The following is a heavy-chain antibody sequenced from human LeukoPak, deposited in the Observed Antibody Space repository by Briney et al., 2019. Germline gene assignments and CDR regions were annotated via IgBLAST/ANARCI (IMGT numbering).Heavy chain of an antibody. D-gene: IGHD3-10*01. CDR3: VLGRRDAFDI. CDR2: IRYDGSNK. J-gene: IGHJ3*02. CDR1: GFTFSSYG. V-gene: IGHV3-30*02. Sequence: GGSPRLSCAASGFTFSSYGMHWVRQAPGKGLEWVAFIRYDGSNKYYADSVKGRFTISRDNSKNTLYLQMNSLRAEDTAVYYCVLGRRDAFDIWGQGTMVTVSS.